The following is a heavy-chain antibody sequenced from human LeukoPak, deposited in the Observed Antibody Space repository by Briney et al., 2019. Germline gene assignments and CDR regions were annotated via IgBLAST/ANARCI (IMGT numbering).Heavy chain of an antibody. Sequence: GGSLRLSCAASGIPFSSYGLHWVRQAPGKGMEWVAVISYDGSKIYFADSVKGRFSISRDNARNTVFLQMNSLRPEDTAVYYCARDSCGDCYSCDHWGQGTLVTVSS. D-gene: IGHD2-21*02. J-gene: IGHJ4*02. CDR2: ISYDGSKI. V-gene: IGHV3-30*04. CDR3: ARDSCGDCYSCDH. CDR1: GIPFSSYG.